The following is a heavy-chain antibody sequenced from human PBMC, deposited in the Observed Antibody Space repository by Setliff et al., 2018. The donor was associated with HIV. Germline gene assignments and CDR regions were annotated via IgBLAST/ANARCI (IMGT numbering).Heavy chain of an antibody. CDR2: IYPNDFDT. CDR1: GYIFTHYW. CDR3: AKAGLGIYYTGGYYYDGFDV. D-gene: IGHD3-22*01. V-gene: IGHV5-51*01. J-gene: IGHJ3*01. Sequence: GESLKISCETSGYIFTHYWIGWVRQMPGKVLECMGIIYPNDFDTKYSPSFKGQVPISADRSTNTAYLEWSSLKALDTAMYYCAKAGLGIYYTGGYYYDGFDVWGQGTMVTGSS.